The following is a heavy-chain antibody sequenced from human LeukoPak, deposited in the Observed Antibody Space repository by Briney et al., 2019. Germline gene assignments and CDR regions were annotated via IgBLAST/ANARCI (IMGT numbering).Heavy chain of an antibody. CDR3: AREVYSSGWSSFDY. V-gene: IGHV3-74*01. D-gene: IGHD6-19*01. J-gene: IGHJ4*02. CDR2: INSDGSST. Sequence: QSGGSLRLSCAASGFTFSSYWMHWVRQAPGKGLVWVSRINSDGSSTIQADSVKGRFTISRDNAKNTLYLQMNSLRAEDTAVYYCAREVYSSGWSSFDYWGQGTLVTVSS. CDR1: GFTFSSYW.